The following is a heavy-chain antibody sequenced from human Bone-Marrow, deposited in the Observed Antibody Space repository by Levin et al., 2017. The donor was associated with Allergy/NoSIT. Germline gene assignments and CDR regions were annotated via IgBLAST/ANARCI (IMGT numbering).Heavy chain of an antibody. CDR3: VKSLNTMTIHDGFDF. J-gene: IGHJ3*01. D-gene: IGHD1/OR15-1a*01. CDR1: KFIFDDYG. CDR2: ISWNSGKT. Sequence: LSLTCATSKFIFDDYGMYWVRQAPGKGLEWVSGISWNSGKTHYADSVKGRFIISRDNAKNSLYLQMNRLRTEDTALYYCVKSLNTMTIHDGFDFWGQGTMVTVSA. V-gene: IGHV3-9*01.